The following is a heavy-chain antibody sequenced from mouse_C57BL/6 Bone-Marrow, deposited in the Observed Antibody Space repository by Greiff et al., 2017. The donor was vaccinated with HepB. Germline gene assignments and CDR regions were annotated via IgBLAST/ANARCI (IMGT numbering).Heavy chain of an antibody. CDR3: ANYGYDGRFAY. Sequence: EVQRVESGGGLVKPGGSLKLSCAASGFTFSSYAMSWVRQTPEKRLEWVATISDGGSYTYYPDNVKGRFTISRDNAKNNLYLQMSHLKSEDTAMYYCANYGYDGRFAYWGQGTLVTVSA. CDR1: GFTFSSYA. V-gene: IGHV5-4*01. CDR2: ISDGGSYT. J-gene: IGHJ3*01. D-gene: IGHD2-2*01.